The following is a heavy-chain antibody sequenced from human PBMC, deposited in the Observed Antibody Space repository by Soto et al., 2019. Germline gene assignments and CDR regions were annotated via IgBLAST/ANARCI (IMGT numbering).Heavy chain of an antibody. Sequence: ASVKVSCKASGYTFTSYGISWVRQAPGQGLEWMGWISAYNGNTNYAQKLQGRVTITTDTPASTVYMELSSLRSEDTAVYYCVRRPPYYDFWSGVDYWGQGTLVTVSS. CDR2: ISAYNGNT. D-gene: IGHD3-3*01. CDR1: GYTFTSYG. V-gene: IGHV1-18*01. CDR3: VRRPPYYDFWSGVDY. J-gene: IGHJ4*02.